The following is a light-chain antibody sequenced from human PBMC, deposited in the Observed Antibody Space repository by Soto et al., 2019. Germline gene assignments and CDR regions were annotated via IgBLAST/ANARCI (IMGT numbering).Light chain of an antibody. CDR3: QQTYNTPRT. V-gene: IGKV1-39*01. CDR2: SAS. J-gene: IGKJ1*01. Sequence: DILMTKSPSSLSASVGDRVTITCRASHNINTYLNWYQQKPGRAHNLLISSASVSLSGVPARFSGSGSGTEFTLTVSSLQPEDFATYYCQQTYNTPRTFGQGTKVEAK. CDR1: HNINTY.